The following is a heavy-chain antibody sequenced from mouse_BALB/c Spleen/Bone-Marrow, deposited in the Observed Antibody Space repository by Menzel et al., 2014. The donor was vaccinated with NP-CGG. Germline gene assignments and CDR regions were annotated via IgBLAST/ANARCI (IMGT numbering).Heavy chain of an antibody. CDR2: VNPHNGGT. D-gene: IGHD2-2*01. CDR1: GYTFTDYY. Sequence: EVKLQESGPELVKPGASVKMSCQASGYTFTDYYMDWVKQSHGDNFGWIGRVNPHNGGTSHNQKFKGKATLTVDMSSSTAYMELNSLTSEDSAVYYCARSNYGYSFDYWGQGTTLTVSS. V-gene: IGHV1-19*01. CDR3: ARSNYGYSFDY. J-gene: IGHJ2*01.